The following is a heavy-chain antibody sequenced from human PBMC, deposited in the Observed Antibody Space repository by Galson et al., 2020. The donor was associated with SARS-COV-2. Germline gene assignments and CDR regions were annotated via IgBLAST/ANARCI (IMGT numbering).Heavy chain of an antibody. CDR1: GFTFDDYA. CDR2: ISWNSGSI. J-gene: IGHJ6*02. V-gene: IGHV3-9*01. D-gene: IGHD3-10*01. CDR3: ANGRFGELIEQHYGMDV. Sequence: SLKISCAASGFTFDDYAMHWVRQAPGKGLEWVSGISWNSGSIGYADSVKGRFTISRDNAKNSLYLQMNSLRAGDTALYYCANGRFGELIEQHYGMDVWGQGTTVTVSS.